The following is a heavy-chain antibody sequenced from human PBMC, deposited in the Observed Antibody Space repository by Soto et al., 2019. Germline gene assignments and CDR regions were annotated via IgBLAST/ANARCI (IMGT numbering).Heavy chain of an antibody. D-gene: IGHD6-19*01. V-gene: IGHV3-23*01. Sequence: GGSLRLSCAASGFTFSSYAMSWVRQAPGKGLEWVSAISGSGGSTYYADSVKGRFTISRDNSKNTLYLQMNSLRAEDTAVYYCAKDSGYDKAPLAVAGPLDYWGQGTLVTVSS. CDR2: ISGSGGST. CDR1: GFTFSSYA. CDR3: AKDSGYDKAPLAVAGPLDY. J-gene: IGHJ4*02.